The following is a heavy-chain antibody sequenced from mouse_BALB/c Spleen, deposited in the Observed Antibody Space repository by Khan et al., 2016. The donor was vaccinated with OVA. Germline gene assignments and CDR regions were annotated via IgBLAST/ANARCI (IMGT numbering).Heavy chain of an antibody. V-gene: IGHV2-2*02. J-gene: IGHJ3*01. Sequence: VQLLETGPGLVQPSQSLPITCTVSGFSLTSYGVHWVRQSPGKGLEWLGVIWSGGSTDYNAAFISRLSISKDNSKSQVFFKMNSLQANDTAIYYCARNYDYDEGLAYWGQGTLVTVSA. CDR1: GFSLTSYG. D-gene: IGHD2-4*01. CDR2: IWSGGST. CDR3: ARNYDYDEGLAY.